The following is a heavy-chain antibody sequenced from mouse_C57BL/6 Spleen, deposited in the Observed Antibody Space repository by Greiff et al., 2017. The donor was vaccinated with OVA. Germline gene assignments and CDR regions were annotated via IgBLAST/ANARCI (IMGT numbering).Heavy chain of an antibody. V-gene: IGHV1-26*01. J-gene: IGHJ2*01. CDR2: INPNNGGT. CDR3: ARSRDGGYYCDY. CDR1: GYTFTDYY. Sequence: EVQLQQSGPELVKPGASVKISCKASGYTFTDYYMNWVKQSHGKSLEWIGDINPNNGGTSYNQKFKGKATLTVDKSSSTAYMELRSLTSEDSAVYYCARSRDGGYYCDYWGQGTTLTVSS. D-gene: IGHD3-3*01.